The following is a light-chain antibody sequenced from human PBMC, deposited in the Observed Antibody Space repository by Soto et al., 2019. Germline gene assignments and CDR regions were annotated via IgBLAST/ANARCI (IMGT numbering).Light chain of an antibody. Sequence: DIQMTQSPSTLSASVGDTVTITCRASQSISRWLAWYQQKPGKAPKILNSDASILENGVPSRFSGTGSGTEFTLTISNLQPDDFATYFCQQYNSFSLITFGQGTRLEIK. J-gene: IGKJ5*01. V-gene: IGKV1-5*01. CDR2: DAS. CDR1: QSISRW. CDR3: QQYNSFSLIT.